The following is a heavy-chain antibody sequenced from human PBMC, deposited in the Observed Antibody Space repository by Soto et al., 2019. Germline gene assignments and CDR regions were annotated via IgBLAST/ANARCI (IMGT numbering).Heavy chain of an antibody. CDR3: AREFPSSTGFFDY. J-gene: IGHJ4*02. CDR2: IYYSGST. V-gene: IGHV4-31*03. Sequence: QVQLQESGPGLVKPSQTLSLTCIVSGGSIDSGGFYWSWLRQYPEKGLEWIGYIYYSGSTYYNPSLKSRVTISVDTSNNEFYLNLGSVNAADSAMYYCAREFPSSTGFFDYWGPGILVTVSS. CDR1: GGSIDSGGFY. D-gene: IGHD2-2*01.